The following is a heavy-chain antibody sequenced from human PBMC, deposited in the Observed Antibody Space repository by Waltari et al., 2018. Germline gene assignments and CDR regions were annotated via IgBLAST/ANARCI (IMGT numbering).Heavy chain of an antibody. Sequence: QVQLVESGGGVVQPGRSLRLSCAASGFSFSYYTFHWVRQAPGRWLEWVAVTSSDGYKTYFADSVKGRFTISRDNSNNTLYLQINGLRADDTAVFYCATDEGSPFPALDIWGQGTLVTVSS. CDR1: GFSFSYYT. J-gene: IGHJ3*02. CDR2: TSSDGYKT. D-gene: IGHD1-26*01. V-gene: IGHV3-30-3*01. CDR3: ATDEGSPFPALDI.